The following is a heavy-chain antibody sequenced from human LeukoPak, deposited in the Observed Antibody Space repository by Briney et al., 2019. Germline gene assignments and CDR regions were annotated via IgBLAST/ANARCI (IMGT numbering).Heavy chain of an antibody. CDR3: ARANGDYEHYFDY. CDR2: INPNSGGT. D-gene: IGHD4-17*01. CDR1: GYTFTAYY. J-gene: IGHJ4*02. V-gene: IGHV1-2*02. Sequence: ASVKVSCKASGYTFTAYYMHWVRQAPGQGLEWMGWINPNSGGTNYAQKFQGRVTMTTDTSTSTAYMELRSLRSDDTAVYYCARANGDYEHYFDYWGQGTLVTVSS.